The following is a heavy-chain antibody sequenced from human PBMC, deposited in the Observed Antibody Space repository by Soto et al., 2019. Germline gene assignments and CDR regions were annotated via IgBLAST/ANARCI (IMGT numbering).Heavy chain of an antibody. D-gene: IGHD6-6*01. CDR1: GGSISSYY. Sequence: SETLSLTCIVSGGSISSYYWTWIRQSPGKGLEWIGFIHHSGTTNYNPALKSRVTISVDTSKNQFSLKLRSVTAADTAVYYCARVIAARRRGAFDIWGQGTMVTVSS. J-gene: IGHJ3*02. CDR3: ARVIAARRRGAFDI. CDR2: IHHSGTT. V-gene: IGHV4-59*01.